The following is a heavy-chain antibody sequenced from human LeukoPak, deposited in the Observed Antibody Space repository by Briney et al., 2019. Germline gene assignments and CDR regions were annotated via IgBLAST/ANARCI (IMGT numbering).Heavy chain of an antibody. Sequence: TGGSLRLSCAASGFTVSSNYMSWVRQAPGKGLEWVSVIYSGGSTYYADSVKGRFTISRDNAKNSLYLQMNSLRAEDTAVYYCARDTPFMVRGVDDAFDIWGQGTMVTVSS. CDR1: GFTVSSNY. V-gene: IGHV3-53*01. D-gene: IGHD3-10*01. J-gene: IGHJ3*02. CDR2: IYSGGST. CDR3: ARDTPFMVRGVDDAFDI.